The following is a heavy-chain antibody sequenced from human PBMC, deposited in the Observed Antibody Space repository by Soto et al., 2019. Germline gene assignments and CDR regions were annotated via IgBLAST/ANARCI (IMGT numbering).Heavy chain of an antibody. CDR1: GGSISSSGYY. D-gene: IGHD3-9*01. J-gene: IGHJ5*02. Sequence: PSETLSLTCTVSGGSISSSGYYWGWIRQPPGKGLEWIGNIYYRGSTSYNPSLKSRVTISVDTSKNQFSLKLSSVTAADTAVYYCARLYRRDILTGYYISLRVLWWFDPWGQGTLVTVSS. CDR3: ARLYRRDILTGYYISLRVLWWFDP. V-gene: IGHV4-39*01. CDR2: IYYRGST.